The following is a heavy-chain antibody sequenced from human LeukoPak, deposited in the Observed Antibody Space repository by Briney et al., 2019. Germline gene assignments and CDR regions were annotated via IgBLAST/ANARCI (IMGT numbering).Heavy chain of an antibody. J-gene: IGHJ3*02. Sequence: PSETLSLTCTVSGGPISSSYWNWIRQPPGKGLEWIGFIYYSGSTNCNPSLKSRVTISVDTSKNQFSLKLSSVTAADTAVYYCARSRYSSGLGAFDIWGQGTMVAVSS. V-gene: IGHV4-59*01. CDR1: GGPISSSY. D-gene: IGHD6-19*01. CDR3: ARSRYSSGLGAFDI. CDR2: IYYSGST.